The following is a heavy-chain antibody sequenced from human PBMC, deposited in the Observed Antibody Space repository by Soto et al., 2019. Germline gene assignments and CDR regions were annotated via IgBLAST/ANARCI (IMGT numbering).Heavy chain of an antibody. CDR1: GFALTSYT. J-gene: IGHJ6*02. D-gene: IGHD3-10*01. CDR2: ITSSSSHI. V-gene: IGHV3-21*02. Sequence: EMQLVESGGGLVKPGGSLRLSCAASGFALTSYTMNWVRQASGKGLEWVSSITSSSSHIYYADSVKGRFTISRDNAGNSLYLQMNSLRAEDSAVYYCVTERGLSSFYGMDVWGQGTTVTVSS. CDR3: VTERGLSSFYGMDV.